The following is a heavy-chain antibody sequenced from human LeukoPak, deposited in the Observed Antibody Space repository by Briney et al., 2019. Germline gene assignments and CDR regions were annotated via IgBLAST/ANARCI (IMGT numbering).Heavy chain of an antibody. V-gene: IGHV1-18*01. CDR1: GYTFTSYG. J-gene: IGHJ5*02. CDR3: ARGYSYENWFDP. CDR2: ISAYNGNT. D-gene: IGHD5-18*01. Sequence: ASVTVSCTASGYTFTSYGISWVRQAPGQGLEWMGWISAYNGNTNYAQKLQGRVTMTTDTSTSTAYMELRSLRSDDTAVYYCARGYSYENWFDPCGQGTLVTVSS.